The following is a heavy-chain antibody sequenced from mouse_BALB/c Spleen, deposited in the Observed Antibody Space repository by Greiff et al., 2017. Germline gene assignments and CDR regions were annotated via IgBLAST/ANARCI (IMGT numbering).Heavy chain of an antibody. V-gene: IGHV1S137*01. J-gene: IGHJ4*01. CDR1: GYTFTDYA. D-gene: IGHD1-2*01. CDR3: ARGYSGDAMDY. CDR2: ISTYYGDA. Sequence: QVQLQQSGAELVRPGVSVKISCKGSGYTFTDYAMHWVKQSHAKSLEWIGVISTYYGDASYNQKFKGKATMTVDKSSSTAYMELARLTSEDSAIYYCARGYSGDAMDYWGQGTSVTVSS.